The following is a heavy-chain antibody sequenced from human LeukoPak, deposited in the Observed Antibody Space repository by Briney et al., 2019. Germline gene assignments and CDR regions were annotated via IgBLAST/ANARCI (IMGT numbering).Heavy chain of an antibody. CDR3: AKVKGAMIVVGYYFDY. V-gene: IGHV3-23*01. D-gene: IGHD3-22*01. J-gene: IGHJ4*02. CDR1: GFTFSSYA. Sequence: GGSLRLSSAASGFTFSSYAMSWVRQAPGKGLEWVSAISGSGGSTYYADSVKGRFTISRDNSKNTLYLQMNSLRAEDTAVYYCAKVKGAMIVVGYYFDYWGQGTLVTVSS. CDR2: ISGSGGST.